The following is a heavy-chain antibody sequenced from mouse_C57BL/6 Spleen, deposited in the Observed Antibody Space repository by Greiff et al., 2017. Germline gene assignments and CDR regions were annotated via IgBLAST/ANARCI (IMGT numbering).Heavy chain of an antibody. CDR2: IDPSDSET. CDR3: ARGSYYGSNWYFDV. CDR1: GYTFTSYW. J-gene: IGHJ1*03. D-gene: IGHD1-1*01. Sequence: VQLQQPGAELVRPGSSVKLSCKASGYTFTSYWMHWVKQRPIQGLEWIGNIDPSDSETHYNQKFKDKATLTVDKSSSTAYMQLSSLTSEDSAVYYGARGSYYGSNWYFDVWGTGTTVTVSS. V-gene: IGHV1-52*01.